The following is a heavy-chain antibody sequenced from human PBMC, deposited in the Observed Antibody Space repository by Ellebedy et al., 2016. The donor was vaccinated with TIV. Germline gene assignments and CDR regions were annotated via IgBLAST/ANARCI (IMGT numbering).Heavy chain of an antibody. J-gene: IGHJ3*01. Sequence: PGGSLRLSCAASGLTFSSHAMSWVRQAPGKGLERVSSITESGGNTYYADSVKGRFTISRDNSKDPLFLQMNSLRAEDTAIYFCARDPVGVGPAFDVWGQGTMVTVSS. CDR3: ARDPVGVGPAFDV. CDR2: ITESGGNT. CDR1: GLTFSSHA. D-gene: IGHD4-23*01. V-gene: IGHV3-23*01.